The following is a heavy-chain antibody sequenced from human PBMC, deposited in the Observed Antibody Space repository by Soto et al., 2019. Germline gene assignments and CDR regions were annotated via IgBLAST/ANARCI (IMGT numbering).Heavy chain of an antibody. V-gene: IGHV4-30-4*01. CDR2: IYHSGST. Sequence: PSETLSLTCTVSGGSISSGDYYWSWIRHPPGKGLEWIGYIYHSGSTYYNPSLKSRVTISVDTSKNQFSLKLSSVTAADTAVYYCARERPDGARLDPWGQGTLVTVS. CDR1: GGSISSGDYY. D-gene: IGHD6-6*01. J-gene: IGHJ5*02. CDR3: ARERPDGARLDP.